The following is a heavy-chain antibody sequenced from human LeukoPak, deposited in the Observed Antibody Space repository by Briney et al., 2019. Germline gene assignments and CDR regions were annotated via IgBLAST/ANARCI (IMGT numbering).Heavy chain of an antibody. CDR1: GFTFSSYS. CDR2: ISSSSEYI. Sequence: GGSLRLSCAASGFTFSSYSMNWVRQAPGKGLEWVSSISSSSEYIYYADSVKGRFTISRDNAKNSLYLQMNSLRAEDTAVYYCARDGHYCSSSTCYYDYWGQGTLVTVSS. V-gene: IGHV3-21*01. J-gene: IGHJ4*02. D-gene: IGHD2-2*01. CDR3: ARDGHYCSSSTCYYDY.